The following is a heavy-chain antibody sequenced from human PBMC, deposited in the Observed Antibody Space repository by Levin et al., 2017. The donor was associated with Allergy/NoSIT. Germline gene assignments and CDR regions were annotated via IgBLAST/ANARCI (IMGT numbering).Heavy chain of an antibody. CDR1: GGTFSSYA. D-gene: IGHD2-15*01. V-gene: IGHV1-69*13. CDR3: ARGYCSGGSCYNYYYYGMDG. Sequence: SVKVSCKASGGTFSSYAISWVRQAPGQGLEWMGGIIPIFGTANYAQKFQGRVTITADESTSTAYMELSSLRSEDTAVYYCARGYCSGGSCYNYYYYGMDGWGQGTTVTVSS. CDR2: IIPIFGTA. J-gene: IGHJ6*02.